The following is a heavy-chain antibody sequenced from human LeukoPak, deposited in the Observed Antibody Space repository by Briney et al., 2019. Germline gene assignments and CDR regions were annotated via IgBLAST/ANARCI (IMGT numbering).Heavy chain of an antibody. CDR1: GFTFSSYA. J-gene: IGHJ5*02. CDR3: AREGFSSGYFNYFDP. CDR2: IYAGGST. V-gene: IGHV3-66*01. Sequence: GRSLRLSCAASGFTFSSYAMHWVRQAPGKGLEWVSVIYAGGSTYYADSVKGRFTMSRDNSKNTLYLQMNSLRVEDTAVYYCAREGFSSGYFNYFDPWGQGTLVTVSS. D-gene: IGHD3-22*01.